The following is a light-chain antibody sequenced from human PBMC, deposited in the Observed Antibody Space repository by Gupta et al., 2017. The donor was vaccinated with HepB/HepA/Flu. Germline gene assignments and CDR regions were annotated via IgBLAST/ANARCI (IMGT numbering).Light chain of an antibody. V-gene: IGLV3-1*01. CDR1: KLGDKY. Sequence: SYELTPPPSVSLSPGQTAIITCSGDKLGDKYACWYQQKPGQSPVLVIYQDTKRPSGIPERFSGSNSGNTATLTIRGTQTLDEADYYCQAWDSVTVVFGGGTKLTVL. J-gene: IGLJ3*02. CDR2: QDT. CDR3: QAWDSVTVV.